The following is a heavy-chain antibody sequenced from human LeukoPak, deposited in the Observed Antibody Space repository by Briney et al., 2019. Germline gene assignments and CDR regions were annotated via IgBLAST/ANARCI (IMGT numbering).Heavy chain of an antibody. J-gene: IGHJ4*02. CDR2: IIPILGTA. Sequence: ASVKVSCKASGGTFSSYAISWVRQAPGQGLEWMGGIIPILGTANYAQKFQGRVTITADESTSTAYMELSSLRSEDTAVYYCARSQLGDYDILTGYYLADYWGQGTLVTVSS. CDR1: GGTFSSYA. D-gene: IGHD3-9*01. V-gene: IGHV1-69*13. CDR3: ARSQLGDYDILTGYYLADY.